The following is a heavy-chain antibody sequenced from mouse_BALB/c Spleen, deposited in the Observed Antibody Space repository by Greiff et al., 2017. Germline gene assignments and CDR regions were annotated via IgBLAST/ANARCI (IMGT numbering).Heavy chain of an antibody. D-gene: IGHD2-14*01. V-gene: IGHV3-2*02. CDR1: GYSITSDYA. Sequence: EVQLQESGPGLVKPSQSLSLTCTVTGYSITSDYAWNWIRQFPGNKLEWMGYISYSGSTSYNPSLKSRISITRDTSKNQFFLQLNSVTTEDTATYYCARGGDYRYDERFAYWGQGTLVTVSA. J-gene: IGHJ3*01. CDR3: ARGGDYRYDERFAY. CDR2: ISYSGST.